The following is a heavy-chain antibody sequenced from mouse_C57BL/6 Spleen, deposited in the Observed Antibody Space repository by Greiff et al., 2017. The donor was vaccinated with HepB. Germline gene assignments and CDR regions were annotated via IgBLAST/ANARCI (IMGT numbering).Heavy chain of an antibody. D-gene: IGHD1-1*01. Sequence: EVQLQQSGPELVKPGASVKMSCKASGYTFTDYNMHWVKQSHGKSLEWIGYINPNNGGTSYNQKFKGKATLTVNKSSSTAYLELRSLSSEESAVYYCASIYYGSSYARDYWGQGTSVTVSS. V-gene: IGHV1-22*01. CDR3: ASIYYGSSYARDY. CDR1: GYTFTDYN. J-gene: IGHJ4*01. CDR2: INPNNGGT.